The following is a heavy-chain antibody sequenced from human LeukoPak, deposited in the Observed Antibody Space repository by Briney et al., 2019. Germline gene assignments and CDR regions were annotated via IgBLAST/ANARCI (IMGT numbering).Heavy chain of an antibody. Sequence: NSGNTGYAQKFQGRVTMTRNTSISTAYMELSSLRSEDTAVYYCARGRRDYVWGSYRPRFDYWGQGTLVTVSS. V-gene: IGHV1-8*01. D-gene: IGHD3-16*02. CDR3: ARGRRDYVWGSYRPRFDY. CDR2: NSGNT. J-gene: IGHJ4*02.